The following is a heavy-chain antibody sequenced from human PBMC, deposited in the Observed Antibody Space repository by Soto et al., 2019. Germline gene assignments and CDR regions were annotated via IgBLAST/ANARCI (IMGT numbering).Heavy chain of an antibody. D-gene: IGHD1-26*01. V-gene: IGHV3-74*01. CDR3: TRDRGGNFYGGFDY. CDR1: GFTFNNYW. J-gene: IGHJ4*02. CDR2: INIEGSTT. Sequence: EVQLVESGGGLVQPWGSLRLSCAASGFTFNNYWMHWVRQSPGKGLVWVSRINIEGSTTDYADSVRGRFAISRDNAKNTLYLQINSLRHEDTAVYYCTRDRGGNFYGGFDYWGRGTLVTVSP.